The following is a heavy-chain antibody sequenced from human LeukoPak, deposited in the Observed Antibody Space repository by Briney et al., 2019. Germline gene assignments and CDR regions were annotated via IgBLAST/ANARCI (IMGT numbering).Heavy chain of an antibody. J-gene: IGHJ4*02. CDR3: VRVGEDYGDRWDF. CDR2: IKQDGSEK. CDR1: GFTFSNYW. Sequence: GGSLRLSCAASGFTFSNYWMSWVRQAPGKGLEWVANIKQDGSEKYYVDSVKGRFTISRDNAKNSLYLQMNSLRAEDTAVYYCVRVGEDYGDRWDFWGQGTLVTVSS. D-gene: IGHD4-17*01. V-gene: IGHV3-7*01.